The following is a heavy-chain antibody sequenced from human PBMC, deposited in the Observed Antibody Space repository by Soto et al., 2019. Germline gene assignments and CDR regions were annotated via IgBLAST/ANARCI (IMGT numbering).Heavy chain of an antibody. CDR3: AKARGHKSGYPIFDY. V-gene: IGHV3-23*01. J-gene: IGHJ4*02. D-gene: IGHD5-12*01. CDR2: IRNSGGNT. CDR1: GFSTSNYA. Sequence: EVPLLESGGGLAQPGGSLRLSCAASGFSTSNYAMSWVRQAPGKGLEWVAMIRNSGGNTYYADSVEGRFSISTDNSQNPPSLQMTSPRAEDTAVYYCAKARGHKSGYPIFDYWGQGTLVTVSS.